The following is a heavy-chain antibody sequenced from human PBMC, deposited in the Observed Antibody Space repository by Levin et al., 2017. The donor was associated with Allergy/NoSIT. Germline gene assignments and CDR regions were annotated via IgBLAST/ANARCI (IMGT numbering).Heavy chain of an antibody. CDR3: ARYMVRGVPTPYNWFDP. V-gene: IGHV1-2*02. J-gene: IGHJ5*02. D-gene: IGHD3-10*01. CDR1: GYTFTGYY. Sequence: GESLKISCKASGYTFTGYYMHWVRQAPGQGLEWMGWINPNSGGTNYAQKFQGRVTMTRDTSISTAYMELSRLRSDDTAVYYCARYMVRGVPTPYNWFDPWGQGTLVTVSS. CDR2: INPNSGGT.